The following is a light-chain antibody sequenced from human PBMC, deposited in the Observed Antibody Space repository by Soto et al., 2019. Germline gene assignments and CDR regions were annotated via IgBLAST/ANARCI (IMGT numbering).Light chain of an antibody. CDR1: QSVSSNY. CDR2: GAS. Sequence: EIVLTQSPGTLSLSPGERATLSCRASQSVSSNYLAWYQQKPGLAPRLLIYGASSRATGIPDRFSGSGSGTDFTLTISRLEPEDFAVYYCQQYGSSPPVTFGQGTKLEIK. V-gene: IGKV3-20*01. CDR3: QQYGSSPPVT. J-gene: IGKJ2*01.